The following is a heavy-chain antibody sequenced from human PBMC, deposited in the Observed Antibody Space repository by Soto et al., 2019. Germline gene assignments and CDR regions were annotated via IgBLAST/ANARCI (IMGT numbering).Heavy chain of an antibody. D-gene: IGHD3-10*01. Sequence: ASVKVSCKASGYTFTRYGISWVRQAPGQGLEWMGWISAYNGNTNYAQKLQGRVTMTTDTSTSTAYMELRSLRSDDTAVYYCARSSIYYGSGSYYPSSGPWGQGTLVTVSS. J-gene: IGHJ5*02. CDR3: ARSSIYYGSGSYYPSSGP. CDR1: GYTFTRYG. CDR2: ISAYNGNT. V-gene: IGHV1-18*01.